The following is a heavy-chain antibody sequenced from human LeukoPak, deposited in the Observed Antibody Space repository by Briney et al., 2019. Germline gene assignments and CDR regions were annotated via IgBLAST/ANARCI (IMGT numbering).Heavy chain of an antibody. Sequence: GGSLRLSCAASGLIVSNSYMTWLRQAPGKGLEWVSITYSGGTTYYADSVKGPFTISRDNSKNTLNLQMDSLRAEDTAVYYCARAVGYNYGYMPWGQGTLVTVSS. D-gene: IGHD5-18*01. CDR1: GLIVSNSY. V-gene: IGHV3-53*01. J-gene: IGHJ5*02. CDR2: TYSGGTT. CDR3: ARAVGYNYGYMP.